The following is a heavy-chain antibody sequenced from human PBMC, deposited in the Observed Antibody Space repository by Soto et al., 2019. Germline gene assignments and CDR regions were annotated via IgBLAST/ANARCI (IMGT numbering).Heavy chain of an antibody. CDR1: GYTFSDYA. CDR2: ISASTRNT. J-gene: IGHJ2*01. D-gene: IGHD2-15*01. V-gene: IGHV1-18*01. Sequence: QVQLVQSGGEVKKPGASVKVSCQASGYTFSDYAISWVRQAPGQGLEWMGWISASTRNTDQAQHFQGRVIITLDTSTNTAYMELRSLRSDDTAVYYCVRCYCSVGSCYACWHFDLWGRGTLVTVSS. CDR3: VRCYCSVGSCYACWHFDL.